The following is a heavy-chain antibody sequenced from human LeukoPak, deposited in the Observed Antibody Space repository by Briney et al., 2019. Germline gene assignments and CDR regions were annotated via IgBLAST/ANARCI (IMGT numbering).Heavy chain of an antibody. CDR1: GGSISNSNW. CDR3: ARGGSGWYWVYYYMDV. CDR2: IFYSGST. Sequence: SETLSLTCAVSGGSISNSNWWSWVRQPPGKGLEWIGEIFYSGSTNYNPSLKSRVTLSLDKSKNQFSLQLSSVTAADTAVYYCARGGSGWYWVYYYMDVWGKGTTVTASS. D-gene: IGHD6-19*01. J-gene: IGHJ6*03. V-gene: IGHV4-4*02.